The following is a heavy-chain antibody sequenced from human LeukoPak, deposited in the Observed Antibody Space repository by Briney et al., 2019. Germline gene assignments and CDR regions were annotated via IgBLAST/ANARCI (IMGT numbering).Heavy chain of an antibody. CDR3: ARDALRITMVRGVIITGPDY. V-gene: IGHV3-30*04. CDR2: ISYDGSNK. Sequence: GGSLRLSCAASGFTFSSYAMHWVRQAPGKGLEWVAVISYDGSNKYYADSVKGRFTISRDNSKNTLYLQMNSLRAEDTAVYYCARDALRITMVRGVIITGPDYWGKGTLVTVSS. CDR1: GFTFSSYA. J-gene: IGHJ4*02. D-gene: IGHD3-10*01.